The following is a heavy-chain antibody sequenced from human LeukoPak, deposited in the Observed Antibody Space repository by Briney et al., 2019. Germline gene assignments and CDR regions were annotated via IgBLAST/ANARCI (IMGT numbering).Heavy chain of an antibody. V-gene: IGHV1-18*01. D-gene: IGHD2-2*01. CDR2: ISAYNGNT. Sequence: EASVKVSCKASGYTFTSHGISWVRQAPGQGLEWIGWISAYNGNTNYAQKLQGRVTMTTDTSTSTAYMELRSLRSDDTAVYYCARGEPAATPDYWGQGTLVTVSS. CDR3: ARGEPAATPDY. J-gene: IGHJ4*02. CDR1: GYTFTSHG.